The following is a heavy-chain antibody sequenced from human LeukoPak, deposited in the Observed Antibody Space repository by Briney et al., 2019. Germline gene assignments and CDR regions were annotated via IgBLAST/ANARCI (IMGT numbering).Heavy chain of an antibody. J-gene: IGHJ4*02. Sequence: KPGGPLRLSCTTSGFTFSDYNMRGIRQSPGKGLMGISYINSSGNTIYYADSVKGRFTISRDNAKNSLYLQMNSLRAEDMAVYYCARESRANYYDTSGYYDYWGQGTLVTVSS. V-gene: IGHV3-11*01. D-gene: IGHD3-22*01. CDR1: GFTFSDYN. CDR2: INSSGNTI. CDR3: ARESRANYYDTSGYYDY.